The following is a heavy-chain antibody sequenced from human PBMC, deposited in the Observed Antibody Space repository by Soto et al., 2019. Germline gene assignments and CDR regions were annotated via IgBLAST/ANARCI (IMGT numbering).Heavy chain of an antibody. J-gene: IGHJ6*02. CDR1: GFTVSSNY. D-gene: IGHD3-22*01. CDR2: IYSGGGT. Sequence: PGGSLRLSCAASGFTVSSNYMSWVRQAPGKGLEWVSVIYSGGGTYYADSVKGRFTISRDNSKNTLYLQMNSLRAEDTAVYYCARAVVVTLYYYYGMDVWGQGTTVTVSS. CDR3: ARAVVVTLYYYYGMDV. V-gene: IGHV3-53*01.